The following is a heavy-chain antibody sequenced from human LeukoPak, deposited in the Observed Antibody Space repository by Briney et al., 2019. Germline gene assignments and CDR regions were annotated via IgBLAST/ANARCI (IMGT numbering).Heavy chain of an antibody. CDR1: VFTFSSYE. CDR3: ARDTGFKVY. Sequence: PGGSLRLSCAASVFTFSSYEMNWVRQAPGKGVVWVSYISSSGSTIYYADSERGRFTIPRDNDKNSLYLQMNSLRAEDTAVYYCARDTGFKVYWGQGTLVTVSS. J-gene: IGHJ4*02. V-gene: IGHV3-48*03. CDR2: ISSSGSTI. D-gene: IGHD3-10*01.